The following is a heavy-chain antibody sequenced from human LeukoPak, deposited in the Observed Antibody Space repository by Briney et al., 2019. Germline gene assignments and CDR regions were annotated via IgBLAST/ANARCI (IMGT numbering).Heavy chain of an antibody. CDR3: AKDDYYDTSGYRD. D-gene: IGHD3-22*01. CDR2: ISYDVGKK. V-gene: IGHV3-30*18. CDR1: GFTFSSFS. Sequence: GGSLRLSCAASGFTFSSFSMHWVRLAPGKGQEWVAVISYDVGKKYYADSVKGRFTISRDNSKNTLYLQMNSLRAEDTAVYYCAKDDYYDTSGYRDWGQGTLVTVSS. J-gene: IGHJ4*02.